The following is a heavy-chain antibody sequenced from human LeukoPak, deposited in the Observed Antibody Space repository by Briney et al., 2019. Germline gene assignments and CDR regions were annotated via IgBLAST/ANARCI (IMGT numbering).Heavy chain of an antibody. CDR3: ARGIWYYYGSESHPYFDS. CDR2: ISYRGST. V-gene: IGHV4-31*11. CDR1: GGSITSAGSH. Sequence: SETLSLTCDVSGGSITSAGSHWSWIRQHPGQGLECLGYISYRGSTSYHPSLKSRVLISVDTSKSRFSLKLSSVTAADTAVYYCARGIWYYYGSESHPYFDSWGQGTPVTVSS. D-gene: IGHD3-10*01. J-gene: IGHJ4*02.